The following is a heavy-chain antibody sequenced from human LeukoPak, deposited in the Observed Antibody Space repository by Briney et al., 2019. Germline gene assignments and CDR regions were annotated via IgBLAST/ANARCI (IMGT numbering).Heavy chain of an antibody. D-gene: IGHD3-3*01. CDR3: ARATSSDLSSGYSGGFYYMDV. J-gene: IGHJ6*03. CDR2: MSYSGST. V-gene: IGHV4-59*12. Sequence: SETLSLTSSVSGDSISSSYWTWIRQPPGKGLEWIGYMSYSGSTTYTPSLKSRVTIFVETRKNQFSLQLTSVTDADTAVYYCARATSSDLSSGYSGGFYYMDVWGKGTTVTVSS. CDR1: GDSISSSY.